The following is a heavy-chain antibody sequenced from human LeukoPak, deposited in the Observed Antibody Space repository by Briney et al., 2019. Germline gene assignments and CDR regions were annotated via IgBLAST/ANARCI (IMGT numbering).Heavy chain of an antibody. V-gene: IGHV7-4-1*02. CDR1: GYTFTSYA. J-gene: IGHJ4*02. CDR2: INTNTGNP. Sequence: ASVKVSCKASGYTFTSYAMNWVRQAPGQGLEWMGWINTNTGNPTYAQGFTGRFVFSLDTSVSTAYLQISSLKAEDAAVYYCAREYYSDSSGYFNDFDFWGQGTLVTVSS. CDR3: AREYYSDSSGYFNDFDF. D-gene: IGHD3-22*01.